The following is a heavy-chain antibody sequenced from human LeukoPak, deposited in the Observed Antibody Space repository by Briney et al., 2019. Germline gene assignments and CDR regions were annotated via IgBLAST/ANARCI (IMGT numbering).Heavy chain of an antibody. CDR2: ISSNGDIT. CDR1: GFTFSNYA. CDR3: VKRATSGSGVTYDY. D-gene: IGHD3-10*01. V-gene: IGHV3-64D*06. J-gene: IGHJ4*02. Sequence: TGGSLRLSCSASGFTFSNYAMHWVRQTPGKGLEYVSAISSNGDITNYADSVKGRFTISRDNSKNTLFLQMSSPRTEDTAVYYCVKRATSGSGVTYDYWGQGTLVTVSS.